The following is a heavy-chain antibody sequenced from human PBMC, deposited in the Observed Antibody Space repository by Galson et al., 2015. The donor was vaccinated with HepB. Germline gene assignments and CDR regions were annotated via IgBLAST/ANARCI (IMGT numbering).Heavy chain of an antibody. Sequence: SLRLSCAASGFTFSNYAMRWVRQAPGKGLEWVSSITNGGDATYYVDSVKGRFTISRDNAKNSLYLQMNSLRAEDTSVYYCARDSGGYYHAFDIWGQGTMVTVTS. CDR1: GFTFSNYA. J-gene: IGHJ3*02. CDR3: ARDSGGYYHAFDI. D-gene: IGHD3-22*01. V-gene: IGHV3-23*01. CDR2: ITNGGDAT.